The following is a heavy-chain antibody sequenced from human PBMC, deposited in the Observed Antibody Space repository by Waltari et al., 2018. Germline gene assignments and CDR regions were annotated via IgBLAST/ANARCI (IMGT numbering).Heavy chain of an antibody. J-gene: IGHJ2*01. D-gene: IGHD4-4*01. V-gene: IGHV4-39*07. CDR2: IYYSGST. CDR3: ARWSHDYSNYDPLGYFDL. CDR1: GGSISSSSYY. Sequence: QLQLQESGPGLVKPSETLSLTCTVSGGSISSSSYYWGWIRQPPGQGLEWIGSIYYSGSTYYNPSLKSRVTISVDTSKNQFSLKLSSVTAADTAVYYCARWSHDYSNYDPLGYFDLWGRGTLVTVSS.